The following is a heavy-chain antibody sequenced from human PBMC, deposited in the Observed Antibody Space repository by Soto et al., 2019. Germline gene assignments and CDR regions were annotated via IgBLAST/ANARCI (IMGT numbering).Heavy chain of an antibody. Sequence: GGSLRLSCAASGFTFSSYAMSWVRQAPGKGLEWVSAISGSGGSTYYADSVKGRFTISRDNSKNTLYLQMNSLRAEDTAVYYCAKELAVLRYFDWLPYYYYGMDVWGQGTTVTVSS. V-gene: IGHV3-23*01. J-gene: IGHJ6*02. D-gene: IGHD3-9*01. CDR3: AKELAVLRYFDWLPYYYYGMDV. CDR2: ISGSGGST. CDR1: GFTFSSYA.